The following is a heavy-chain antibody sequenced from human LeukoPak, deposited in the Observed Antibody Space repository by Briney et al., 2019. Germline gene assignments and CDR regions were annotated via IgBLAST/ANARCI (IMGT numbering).Heavy chain of an antibody. V-gene: IGHV3-74*01. D-gene: IGHD6-19*01. J-gene: IGHJ2*01. CDR1: GFIFSSYW. Sequence: GGSLRLSCAASGFIFSSYWMHWVRQAPGKGLVWVSHINSDGSSTSYADSVKGRFTISRDNAKNTLYLQTNSLRAEDTAVYNCARGVAGTWYFDLWGRGTLVTVSS. CDR3: ARGVAGTWYFDL. CDR2: INSDGSST.